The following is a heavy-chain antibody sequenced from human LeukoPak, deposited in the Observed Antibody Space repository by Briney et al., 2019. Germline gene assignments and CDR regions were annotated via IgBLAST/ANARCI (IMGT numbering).Heavy chain of an antibody. Sequence: GRSLRLSCAASGFTFSSYGMHWVRQAPGKGLEWVAVIWYDGSNKYYADSVKGRFTISRDNSKNTLYLQMNSLRAEDTAVYYCARAGAVAGYFDYWGQGTLVTVSS. D-gene: IGHD6-19*01. CDR1: GFTFSSYG. V-gene: IGHV3-33*01. J-gene: IGHJ4*02. CDR2: IWYDGSNK. CDR3: ARAGAVAGYFDY.